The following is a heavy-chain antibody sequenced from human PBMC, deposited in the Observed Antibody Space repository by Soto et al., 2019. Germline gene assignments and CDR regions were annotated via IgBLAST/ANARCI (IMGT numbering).Heavy chain of an antibody. CDR1: GSSVRGGIYY. Sequence: QVLLQESGPGLVKPSETLSLTCTVSGSSVRGGIYYWTWIRQPPGKGLEWIGYLSNSKTTDYNASLRSRVTISVNTSKNQFSLRLTSVTAADTAVYYCARYHDYGDYGYFDSWGQGTLVTVSS. V-gene: IGHV4-61*01. CDR2: LSNSKTT. J-gene: IGHJ4*02. D-gene: IGHD4-17*01. CDR3: ARYHDYGDYGYFDS.